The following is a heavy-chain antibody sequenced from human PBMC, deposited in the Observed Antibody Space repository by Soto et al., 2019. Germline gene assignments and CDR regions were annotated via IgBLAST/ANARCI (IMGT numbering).Heavy chain of an antibody. CDR3: ARGVSAGVDY. D-gene: IGHD1-26*01. CDR2: MQPSTGRT. V-gene: IGHV1-8*01. Sequence: ASVEVSCKASGYSFTILDSKWVRQTAGQGLEWMGWMQPSTGRTGYAQKFQGRVTMTRDTSINTAYMELTTLTSDDTAFYYCARGVSAGVDYWGQGTLVTVSS. J-gene: IGHJ4*02. CDR1: GYSFTILD.